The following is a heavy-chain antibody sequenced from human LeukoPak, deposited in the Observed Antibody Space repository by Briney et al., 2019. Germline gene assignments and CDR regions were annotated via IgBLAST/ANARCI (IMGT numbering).Heavy chain of an antibody. Sequence: GGSLRLSCAASGFPFTNYAMTWVRQAPGKGLEWVSAISGSGVTTYYADSVKGRFTISRDNSMNTLYLHMKSLRAEDTAFYYCAKNVREADWYYYYMDVWGKGTTVTVSS. CDR3: AKNVREADWYYYYMDV. D-gene: IGHD3-9*01. CDR2: ISGSGVTT. J-gene: IGHJ6*03. V-gene: IGHV3-23*01. CDR1: GFPFTNYA.